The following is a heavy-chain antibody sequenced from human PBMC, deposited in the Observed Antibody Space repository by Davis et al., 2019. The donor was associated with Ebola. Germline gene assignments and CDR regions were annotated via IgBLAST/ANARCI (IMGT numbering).Heavy chain of an antibody. J-gene: IGHJ6*02. CDR1: GGSISSYY. Sequence: MPSETLSLTCTVSGGSISSYYWSWIRQPPGKGLEWFGYIYYSGSTNYNSSLKSRVTISVDTSKNQFSLKLSSVTAADTAVYYCARVRGYCSGGSCYPIYGMDVWGQGTTVTVSS. D-gene: IGHD2-15*01. V-gene: IGHV4-59*01. CDR2: IYYSGST. CDR3: ARVRGYCSGGSCYPIYGMDV.